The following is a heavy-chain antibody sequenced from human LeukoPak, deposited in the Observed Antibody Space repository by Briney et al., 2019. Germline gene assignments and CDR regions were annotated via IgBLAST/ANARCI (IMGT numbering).Heavy chain of an antibody. D-gene: IGHD3-9*01. CDR2: INPNSGGT. CDR1: GYTFTGYY. Sequence: ASVKVSCKASGYTFTGYYMHWVRQAPGQGLEWMGWINPNSGGTNYAQKFQGRVTMTRDTSISTAYMELSRLRSGDTAVYYCARVVGGGYYDILTGYYPDAFDIWGQGTMVTVSS. V-gene: IGHV1-2*02. CDR3: ARVVGGGYYDILTGYYPDAFDI. J-gene: IGHJ3*02.